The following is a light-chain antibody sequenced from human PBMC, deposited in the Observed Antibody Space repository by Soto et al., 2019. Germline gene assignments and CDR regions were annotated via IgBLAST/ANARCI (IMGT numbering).Light chain of an antibody. Sequence: EIVLTQSPATLSLSPGERATLSCRASQSVSSYLAWYQQKPGQAPRLLIYDASNRATGIPARFSGSGSGTDFTLTIRSLEPDDFAFYYCQQRSDWPSTFGGGTKVQIK. V-gene: IGKV3-11*01. J-gene: IGKJ4*01. CDR1: QSVSSY. CDR2: DAS. CDR3: QQRSDWPST.